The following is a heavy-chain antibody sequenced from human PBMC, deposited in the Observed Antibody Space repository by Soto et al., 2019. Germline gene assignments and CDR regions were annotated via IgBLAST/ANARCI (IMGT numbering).Heavy chain of an antibody. V-gene: IGHV4-34*01. D-gene: IGHD2-15*01. CDR3: ARGRGNPGFCSGGSCSQDMDV. CDR2: INHSGST. Sequence: SETLSLTCAVYGGSFSGYYWSWIRQPPGKGLEWIGEINHSGSTNYNPSLKSRVTISVDTSKNQFSLKLSSVTAADTAVYYCARGRGNPGFCSGGSCSQDMDVWGKGTTVTVSS. CDR1: GGSFSGYY. J-gene: IGHJ6*03.